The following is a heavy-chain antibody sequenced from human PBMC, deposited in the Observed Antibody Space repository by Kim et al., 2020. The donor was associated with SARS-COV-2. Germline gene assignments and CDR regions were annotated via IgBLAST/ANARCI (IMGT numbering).Heavy chain of an antibody. CDR3: AREDSSSYYGLDV. V-gene: IGHV4-4*07. D-gene: IGHD6-13*01. CDR1: GGTSNYY. Sequence: SETLSLTCTVSGGTSNYYWSWIRQPAGKGLEWIGRIYPSGSTNYNPSLKSRVTISIDTSKNQFSLNLYSVTAADTAVYYCAREDSSSYYGLDVWGQGTPVTVSS. CDR2: IYPSGST. J-gene: IGHJ6*02.